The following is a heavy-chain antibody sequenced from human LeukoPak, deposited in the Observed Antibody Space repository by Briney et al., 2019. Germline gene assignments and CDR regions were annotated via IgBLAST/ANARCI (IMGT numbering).Heavy chain of an antibody. CDR3: ARVRTLGALYYMDV. CDR2: INPNSGGT. J-gene: IGHJ6*03. V-gene: IGHV1-2*02. Sequence: ASVKVSCKASGYTFTGYYMHWVRQAPGQGLEWMGWINPNSGGTNYAQKFQGRVTMTRDTSISTAYMELSRLRSDDTAVYYCARVRTLGALYYMDVWGKGTTVTVSS. CDR1: GYTFTGYY. D-gene: IGHD1-26*01.